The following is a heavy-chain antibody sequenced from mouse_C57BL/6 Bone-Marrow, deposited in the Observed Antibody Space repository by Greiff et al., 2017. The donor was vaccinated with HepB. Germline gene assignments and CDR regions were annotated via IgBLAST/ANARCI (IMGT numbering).Heavy chain of an antibody. D-gene: IGHD2-2*01. J-gene: IGHJ2*01. V-gene: IGHV1-74*01. Sequence: QVQLQQPGAELVMPGASVKLSCKASGYTFTSYWMHWVKQRPGQGLEWIGRIHPSDSDTNYNQKFKGKATLTVDKSSSTAYMQLSSLTSEDSAVYYCAIKGMVTTAYFDYWGQGTTLTVSS. CDR1: GYTFTSYW. CDR2: IHPSDSDT. CDR3: AIKGMVTTAYFDY.